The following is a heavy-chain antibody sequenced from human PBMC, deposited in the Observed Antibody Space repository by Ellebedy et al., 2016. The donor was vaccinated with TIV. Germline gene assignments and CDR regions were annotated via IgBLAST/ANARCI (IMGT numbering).Heavy chain of an antibody. Sequence: MPSETLSLTCTVSGGSMSRGGNYWSWTRQHPRKGLEWIGYIDHSGTTYYNPSLKSRITISADMSKNQFSLKLRSVSAADTAVYYCSRGGCDHGVCYSRYGMDVWGQGTTVTVSS. CDR2: IDHSGTT. V-gene: IGHV4-31*03. J-gene: IGHJ6*02. D-gene: IGHD2-8*01. CDR3: SRGGCDHGVCYSRYGMDV. CDR1: GGSMSRGGNY.